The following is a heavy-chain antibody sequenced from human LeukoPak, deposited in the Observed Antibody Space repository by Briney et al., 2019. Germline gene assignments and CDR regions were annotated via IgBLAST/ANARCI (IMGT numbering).Heavy chain of an antibody. V-gene: IGHV3-21*04. J-gene: IGHJ4*02. CDR3: AKDIGSGSYQFDY. CDR1: GFTFSSYS. Sequence: PGGSLRLSCAASGFTFSSYSMNWVRQAPGKGLEWVSSISSSSSYIYYADSVKGRFTISRDNAKNSLYLQMNSLRAEDTALYYCAKDIGSGSYQFDYWGQGTLVTVSS. D-gene: IGHD3-10*01. CDR2: ISSSSSYI.